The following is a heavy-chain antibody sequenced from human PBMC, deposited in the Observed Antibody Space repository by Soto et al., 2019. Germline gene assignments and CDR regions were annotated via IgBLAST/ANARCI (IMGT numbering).Heavy chain of an antibody. CDR2: INAGNGNT. D-gene: IGHD5-12*01. V-gene: IGHV1-3*01. J-gene: IGHJ6*02. Sequence: ASVKVSCKASGYTFTSHAMHWVRKAPGQRLEWMGWINAGNGNTKYSQKFQGRVTITRDTSASTAYMELSSLRSEDTAVYYCARDRGGYDSIYYYYYGMDVWGQGTTVTVSS. CDR1: GYTFTSHA. CDR3: ARDRGGYDSIYYYYYGMDV.